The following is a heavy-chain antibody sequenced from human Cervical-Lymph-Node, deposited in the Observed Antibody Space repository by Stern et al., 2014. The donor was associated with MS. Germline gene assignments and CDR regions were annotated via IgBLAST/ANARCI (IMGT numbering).Heavy chain of an antibody. Sequence: EVQLLESGGGLVQPGGSLRLSCAASGFTLSDHYMDWVRQAPGKGLERVGRSRNKAKSYTTEYAASVKGRFTISRDDSKNSLHLQMNSLKTEDTAVYYCGRATDSRTYWYFHYWGQGTLVTVSS. V-gene: IGHV3-72*01. CDR2: SRNKAKSYTT. D-gene: IGHD3-22*01. CDR1: GFTLSDHY. CDR3: GRATDSRTYWYFHY. J-gene: IGHJ4*02.